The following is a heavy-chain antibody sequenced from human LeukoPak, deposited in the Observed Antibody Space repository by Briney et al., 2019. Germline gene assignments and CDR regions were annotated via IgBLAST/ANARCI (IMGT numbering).Heavy chain of an antibody. J-gene: IGHJ4*02. Sequence: PSETLSLTRAVYGGSFSGYYWSWIRQPPGKGLEWIGEINHSGSTNYNPSLKSRVTYSVDTSRNQFSLKLSSVTAADTAVYYCARAYSSSGLLDYWGQGTLVTVSS. D-gene: IGHD6-6*01. V-gene: IGHV4-34*01. CDR1: GGSFSGYY. CDR2: INHSGST. CDR3: ARAYSSSGLLDY.